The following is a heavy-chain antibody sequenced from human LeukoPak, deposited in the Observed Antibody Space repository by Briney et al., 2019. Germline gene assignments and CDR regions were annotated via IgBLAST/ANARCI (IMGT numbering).Heavy chain of an antibody. D-gene: IGHD3-10*01. Sequence: SSETLSLTFSVSGGSISSYYWSWIRQPPGKGLEWMGYIYYSGSTNYNPPLKSRVTISVDTSKNQFSLKLSSVTAADTAVYYCARRGAGHYYYYGMDVWGQGTTVTVSS. CDR2: IYYSGST. V-gene: IGHV4-59*01. CDR3: ARRGAGHYYYYGMDV. CDR1: GGSISSYY. J-gene: IGHJ6*02.